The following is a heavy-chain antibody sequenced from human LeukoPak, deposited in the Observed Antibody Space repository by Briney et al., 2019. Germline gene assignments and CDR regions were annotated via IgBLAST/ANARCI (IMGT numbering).Heavy chain of an antibody. D-gene: IGHD6-19*01. J-gene: IGHJ4*02. CDR1: GFTFSSYA. CDR3: AKVGNSRGWDY. Sequence: PGGSLRLSCAASGFTFSSYAMSWVRQAPGKGLEWVANIKQDGSDKYHVDSVKGRFTISRDNAKNSLYLQMNSLKAEDTAVYYCAKVGNSRGWDYWGQGALVTVSS. CDR2: IKQDGSDK. V-gene: IGHV3-7*01.